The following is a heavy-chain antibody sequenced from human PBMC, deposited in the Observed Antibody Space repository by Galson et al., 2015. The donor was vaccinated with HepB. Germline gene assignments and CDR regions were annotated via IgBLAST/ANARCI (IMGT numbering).Heavy chain of an antibody. CDR3: ARDSGELRPAEAFDI. D-gene: IGHD3-10*01. CDR1: GGTFSSYA. Sequence: SVKVSCKASGGTFSSYAISWVRQAPGQGLEWMGGIIPIFGTANYAQKFQGRVTITADKSTSTAYMELSSLRSEDTAVYYCARDSGELRPAEAFDIWGQGTMVTVSS. CDR2: IIPIFGTA. J-gene: IGHJ3*02. V-gene: IGHV1-69*06.